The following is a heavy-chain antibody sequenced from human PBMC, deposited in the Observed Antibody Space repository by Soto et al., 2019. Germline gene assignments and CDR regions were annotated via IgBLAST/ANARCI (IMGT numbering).Heavy chain of an antibody. V-gene: IGHV1-2*02. CDR3: ARGGGGLLAYCSGGSCSDI. Sequence: ASVKVSCKASGYTFTGYYMHWVRQAPGQGLEWMGWINPNSGGTNYAQKFQGRVTMTRDTSISTAYMELSRLRSDDTAVYYCARGGGGLLAYCSGGSCSDIWGQGTMVTVSS. J-gene: IGHJ3*02. D-gene: IGHD2-15*01. CDR2: INPNSGGT. CDR1: GYTFTGYY.